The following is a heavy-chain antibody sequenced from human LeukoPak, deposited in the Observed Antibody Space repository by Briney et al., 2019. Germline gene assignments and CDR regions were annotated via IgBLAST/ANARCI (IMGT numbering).Heavy chain of an antibody. CDR1: GFTFSSYS. Sequence: QPGGSLRPSCAASGFTFSSYSMNWVRQAPGKGVEWGSYCGSSSSTIYYADSVKGRFTISRDNAKNSLYLQMNSLRAEDTAVYYCARDSGAAAGHHKDFDYWGQGTLVTVSS. CDR2: CGSSSSTI. V-gene: IGHV3-48*01. D-gene: IGHD6-13*01. CDR3: ARDSGAAAGHHKDFDY. J-gene: IGHJ4*02.